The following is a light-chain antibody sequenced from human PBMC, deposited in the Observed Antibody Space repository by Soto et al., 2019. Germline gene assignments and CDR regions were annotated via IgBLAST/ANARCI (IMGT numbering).Light chain of an antibody. CDR3: QSYDSSLSAVV. CDR2: GDS. CDR1: SSNFGAGYD. Sequence: QLVLTQPPSVSGAPGQRVTISCTGSSSNFGAGYDVHWYQQLPGTAPKLLIYGDSNRPSGVPDRFSGSKSGTSASLAITGLQAEDEADYYCQSYDSSLSAVVFGGGTQLTVL. V-gene: IGLV1-40*01. J-gene: IGLJ2*01.